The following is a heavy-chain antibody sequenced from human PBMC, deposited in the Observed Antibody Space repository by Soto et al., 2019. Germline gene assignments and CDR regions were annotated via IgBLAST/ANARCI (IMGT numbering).Heavy chain of an antibody. D-gene: IGHD5-18*01. J-gene: IGHJ4*02. Sequence: QVQLQESGPGLVKPSETLSLTCTVSGGSISGYSWSWIRQPPGKGLEWIGYIFYRGSTNYNPSLESRVPLSVDTSKNQFSLKLSSVTAADTAVYYCAKLVAGYSYGHFDYWGQGTLVTVSS. CDR1: GGSISGYS. CDR2: IFYRGST. CDR3: AKLVAGYSYGHFDY. V-gene: IGHV4-59*01.